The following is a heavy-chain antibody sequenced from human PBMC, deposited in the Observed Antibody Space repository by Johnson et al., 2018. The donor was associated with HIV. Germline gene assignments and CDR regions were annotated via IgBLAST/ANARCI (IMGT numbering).Heavy chain of an antibody. CDR3: ASAWGELDDSFDI. J-gene: IGHJ3*02. D-gene: IGHD1-26*01. CDR2: IKQDGSEK. CDR1: GFTFSSYW. V-gene: IGHV3-7*02. Sequence: MQLVESGGGLVQPGGSLRLSCAASGFTFSSYWMSWVRQAPGKGLEWVANIKQDGSEKYYVDSVKGRFTISRDNTKNSLYLQMNSLRAEDTAVYYCASAWGELDDSFDIWGQGTMVTVSS.